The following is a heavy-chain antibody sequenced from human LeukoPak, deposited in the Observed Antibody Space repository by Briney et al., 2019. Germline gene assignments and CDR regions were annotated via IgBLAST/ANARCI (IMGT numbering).Heavy chain of an antibody. V-gene: IGHV4-39*01. CDR2: IFYSGST. J-gene: IGHJ3*02. D-gene: IGHD6-13*01. CDR3: ARLAGYSGTWYPVGAFDI. Sequence: PETLSLTCTVSGGSISSSSSYWGWIRQPPRKGLEGIGSIFYSGSTYYNPSRKSRVTISVDTSKTQFSMMLSSVAAADTAVYYCARLAGYSGTWYPVGAFDIWGHGTMVTVSS. CDR1: GGSISSSSSY.